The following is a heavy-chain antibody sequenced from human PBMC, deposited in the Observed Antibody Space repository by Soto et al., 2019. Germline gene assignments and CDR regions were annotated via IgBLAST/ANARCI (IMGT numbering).Heavy chain of an antibody. CDR1: GFIFSDYW. J-gene: IGHJ4*02. CDR2: INPEGSEK. V-gene: IGHV3-7*03. Sequence: ESGGGLVQPGGSLRLTCAVSGFIFSDYWMTWVRQAPGKGLEWVANINPEGSEKYYVDSVKGRFTISRDNAKNSLYLQMISLRAEDTDLYYCARARIDYWGRGTLITVSS. CDR3: ARARIDY.